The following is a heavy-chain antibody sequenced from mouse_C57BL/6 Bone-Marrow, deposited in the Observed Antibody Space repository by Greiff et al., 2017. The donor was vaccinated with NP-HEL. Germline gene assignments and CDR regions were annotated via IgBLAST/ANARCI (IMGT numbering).Heavy chain of an antibody. Sequence: VKLMESGPELVKPGASVKISCKASGYAFSSSWMNWVKQRPGKGLEWIGRIYPGDGDTNYNGKFKGKATLTADKSSSTAYMQLSSLTSEDSAVYFCARGPPLTTVVATDYWGQGTTLTVSS. CDR2: IYPGDGDT. CDR3: ARGPPLTTVVATDY. V-gene: IGHV1-82*01. CDR1: GYAFSSSW. D-gene: IGHD1-1*01. J-gene: IGHJ2*01.